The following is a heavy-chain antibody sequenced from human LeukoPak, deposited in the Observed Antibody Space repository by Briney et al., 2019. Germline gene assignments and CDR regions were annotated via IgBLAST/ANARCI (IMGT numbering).Heavy chain of an antibody. D-gene: IGHD3-10*01. J-gene: IGHJ5*02. V-gene: IGHV4-4*07. CDR3: ARDISITMVRGVKYNWFDP. CDR2: IYTSGST. CDR1: GGSISSYY. Sequence: SETLSLTCTVSGGSISSYYWSWIRQPAGKGLEWIGRIYTSGSTNYNPSLKSRVTMSVDTSKNQFSLKLNSVTAADTAVYYCARDISITMVRGVKYNWFDPWGQGTLVTVSS.